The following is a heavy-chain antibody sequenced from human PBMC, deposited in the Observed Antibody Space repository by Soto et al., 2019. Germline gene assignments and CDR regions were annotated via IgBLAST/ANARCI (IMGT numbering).Heavy chain of an antibody. J-gene: IGHJ4*02. D-gene: IGHD2-15*01. CDR2: IYYSGST. V-gene: IGHV4-61*01. CDR3: ARERGGGWTDY. Sequence: QVQLRESGPGLVKPSETLSLTCTVSGGSVSSGSYYWSWIRQPPGKGLEWIGYIYYSGSTNYNPSLKSRVTISVDTSKNQFSLKLSSVTAADTAVYYCARERGGGWTDYWGQGTLVTVSS. CDR1: GGSVSSGSYY.